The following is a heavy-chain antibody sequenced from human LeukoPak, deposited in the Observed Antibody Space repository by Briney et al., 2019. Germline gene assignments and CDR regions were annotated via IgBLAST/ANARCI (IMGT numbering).Heavy chain of an antibody. J-gene: IGHJ4*02. CDR3: VRDRLVGATTPMDY. D-gene: IGHD1-26*01. V-gene: IGHV1-18*01. Sequence: ASVTVSCTASGYTFTNYGISWVRQAPGQGLEWMGWISAYNGNTNYAQKVQGRVTITTDTSTRTAYMELRSLRSDDTAVYYCVRDRLVGATTPMDYWGQGTLVTVSS. CDR1: GYTFTNYG. CDR2: ISAYNGNT.